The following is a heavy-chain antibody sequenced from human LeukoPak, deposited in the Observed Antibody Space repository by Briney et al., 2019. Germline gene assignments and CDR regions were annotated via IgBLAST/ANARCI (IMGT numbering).Heavy chain of an antibody. J-gene: IGHJ4*02. D-gene: IGHD6-19*01. CDR3: ARRIAVAGTGSFDY. CDR1: EFTFSNYW. V-gene: IGHV3-7*03. Sequence: PGGSLRLSCEASEFTFSNYWMSWVRQAPGKGLEWVANVKQDGSEKYYVDSVKGRFTISRDNAKNSLYLQMNSLRAEDTAVYYCARRIAVAGTGSFDYWGQGTLVTVSP. CDR2: VKQDGSEK.